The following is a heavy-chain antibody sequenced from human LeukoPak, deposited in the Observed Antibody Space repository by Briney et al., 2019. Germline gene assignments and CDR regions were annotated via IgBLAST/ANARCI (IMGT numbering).Heavy chain of an antibody. CDR1: GFTFSSYA. CDR3: ARFDDYGGNGLDY. V-gene: IGHV3-30-3*01. Sequence: GGSLRLSCAASGFTFSSYAMHWVRQAPGKGLEWVAVISYDGSNKYYADSVKGRFTISRDNSKNTLYLQMNSLRAEDTAVYYCARFDDYGGNGLDYWGQGTLVTVS. J-gene: IGHJ4*02. CDR2: ISYDGSNK. D-gene: IGHD4-23*01.